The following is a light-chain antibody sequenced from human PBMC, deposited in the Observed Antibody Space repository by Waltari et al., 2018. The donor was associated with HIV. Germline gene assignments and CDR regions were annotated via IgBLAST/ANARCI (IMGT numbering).Light chain of an antibody. CDR2: EVN. J-gene: IGLJ3*02. Sequence: QSALTQPASVSGSPGQSITISCTGTTSAFGDYDHVSWYQQHPGKTPKLIIYEVNTRPSVVSNRFSGSKSGNTASLTISGLQAEDEADYYCGSYTSSTAWVFGGGT. V-gene: IGLV2-14*01. CDR1: TSAFGDYDH. CDR3: GSYTSSTAWV.